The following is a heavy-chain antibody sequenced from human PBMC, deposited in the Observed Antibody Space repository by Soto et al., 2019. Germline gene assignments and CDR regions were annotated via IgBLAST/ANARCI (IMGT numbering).Heavy chain of an antibody. CDR3: AREGWLGELLY. CDR2: ISDYNGNA. Sequence: VQLVQSGNVVQKPGASVKVSCKTSGYTFSSYGIIWVRQAPGQGLEWMGWISDYNGNADYAQHFQGRVNMTTDTSTTTVFMELRNLRSDDTALYYCAREGWLGELLYWGQGSLVVVS. CDR1: GYTFSSYG. D-gene: IGHD3-10*01. V-gene: IGHV1-18*01. J-gene: IGHJ4*02.